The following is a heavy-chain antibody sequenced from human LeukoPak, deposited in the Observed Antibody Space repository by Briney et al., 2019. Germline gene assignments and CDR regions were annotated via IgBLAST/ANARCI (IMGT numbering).Heavy chain of an antibody. V-gene: IGHV4-34*01. Sequence: SETLSLTCAVYGGSFSGYYWSWIRQPPGKGLEWIGEINHSGSTSYNPSLKSRVTISVDTSKNQFSLKLSSVTAADTAVYYCARGPPFRSGWYRFDYWGQGTLVTVSS. CDR1: GGSFSGYY. J-gene: IGHJ4*02. CDR3: ARGPPFRSGWYRFDY. D-gene: IGHD6-19*01. CDR2: INHSGST.